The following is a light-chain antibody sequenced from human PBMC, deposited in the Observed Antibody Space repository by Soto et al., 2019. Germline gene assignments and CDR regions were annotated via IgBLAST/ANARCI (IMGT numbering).Light chain of an antibody. V-gene: IGKV3-15*01. Sequence: EIVMTQSPATLSVSPGERATLSCRASQSVGSNLAWYQQKPGQAPRLLIYGASTSATGIPARFSGSGSGTEFTLTISSLQSEDFAIYYCQQYNNRPPETFGQGTKLE. CDR1: QSVGSN. J-gene: IGKJ2*01. CDR3: QQYNNRPPET. CDR2: GAS.